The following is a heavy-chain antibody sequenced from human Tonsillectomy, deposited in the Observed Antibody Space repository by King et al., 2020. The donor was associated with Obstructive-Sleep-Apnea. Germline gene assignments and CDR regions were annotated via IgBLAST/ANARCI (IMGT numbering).Heavy chain of an antibody. D-gene: IGHD3-10*01. Sequence: QLVQSGAEVKKPGSSVKVSCKASGGTFSSYTYSWVRQAPGQGLEWMGGIDPIFGKANYAQKFRGRVTFTASESTSTAYMELSSLISEDTAIYYCARRRAYGDHGEYFAYWGQGTLVTVSS. J-gene: IGHJ4*02. V-gene: IGHV1-69*13. CDR2: IDPIFGKA. CDR1: GGTFSSYT. CDR3: ARRRAYGDHGEYFAY.